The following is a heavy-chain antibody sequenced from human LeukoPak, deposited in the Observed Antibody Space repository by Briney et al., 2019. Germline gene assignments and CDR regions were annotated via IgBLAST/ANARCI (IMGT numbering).Heavy chain of an antibody. D-gene: IGHD4-17*01. CDR1: GGSMRSHY. Sequence: SETLSLTCTVPGGSMRSHYWHWIRQSPGKGLEWIGYISYSGITNYNPSLKSRVTISLDTSTNQFSLRLSSVTAADTAVFFCARHPPYGDSLNLDHWGQGTLVTVSS. CDR2: ISYSGIT. J-gene: IGHJ4*02. V-gene: IGHV4-59*08. CDR3: ARHPPYGDSLNLDH.